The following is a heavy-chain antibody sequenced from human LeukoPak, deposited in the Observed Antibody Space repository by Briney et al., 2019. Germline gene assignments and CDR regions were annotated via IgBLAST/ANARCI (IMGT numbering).Heavy chain of an antibody. Sequence: KTSETLSLTCTVSGGSISSGDYYWSWICQPPGKGLEWIGYIYYSGSTYYNPSLKSRVTISVDTSKNQFSLKLSSVTAADTAVYYCARYYDRWDAFDIWGQGTMVTVSS. CDR1: GGSISSGDYY. J-gene: IGHJ3*02. V-gene: IGHV4-30-4*01. CDR3: ARYYDRWDAFDI. CDR2: IYYSGST. D-gene: IGHD3-22*01.